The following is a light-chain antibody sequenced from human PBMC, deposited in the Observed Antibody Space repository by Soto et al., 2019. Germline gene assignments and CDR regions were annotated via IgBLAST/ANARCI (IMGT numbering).Light chain of an antibody. CDR1: QSVSSSY. CDR3: QQYGSSPLIT. CDR2: GAS. J-gene: IGKJ5*01. V-gene: IGKV3-20*01. Sequence: EIVLTQSPGTLSLSPGERATLSCRASQSVSSSYFAWYQQKPGQAPRLRIYGASSRDTGIPDRFSGSGSGTDFTLTISRLEPEDFAVYYCQQYGSSPLITFGQGTRLEIK.